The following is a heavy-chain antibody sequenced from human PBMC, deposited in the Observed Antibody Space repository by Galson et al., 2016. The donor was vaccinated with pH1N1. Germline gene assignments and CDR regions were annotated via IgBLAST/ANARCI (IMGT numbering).Heavy chain of an antibody. CDR2: ISHSGST. CDR3: ARGFYPSGSLLGHYFDS. V-gene: IGHV4-31*03. J-gene: IGHJ4*02. D-gene: IGHD3-10*01. CDR1: GGPITRGGSS. Sequence: LSLTCTVSGGPITRGGSSWTWIRQSPGKGLEWIGDISHSGSTSHNPSLKSRLTLSVDTSNNQFSLKLTSVTAADTAVYYCARGFYPSGSLLGHYFDSWGQGLLVTVSS.